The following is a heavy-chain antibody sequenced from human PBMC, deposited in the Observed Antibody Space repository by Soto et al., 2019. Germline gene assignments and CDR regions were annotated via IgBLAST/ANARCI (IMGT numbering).Heavy chain of an antibody. CDR1: GFTFSSYG. J-gene: IGHJ3*02. V-gene: IGHV3-33*01. D-gene: IGHD3-22*01. Sequence: GGSMRLSCAASGFTFSSYGMHGVRQDPGKGLEWVAVIWYDGSNKYYADSVKGRFTISRDNSKNTLYLQMNSLRAEDTAVYYCARAYYYDSTDAFDIWGQGTMVTVSS. CDR2: IWYDGSNK. CDR3: ARAYYYDSTDAFDI.